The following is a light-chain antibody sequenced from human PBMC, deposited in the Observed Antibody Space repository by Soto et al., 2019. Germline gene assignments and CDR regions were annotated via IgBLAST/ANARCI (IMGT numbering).Light chain of an antibody. J-gene: IGLJ1*01. CDR3: AAWDSILSGRYV. Sequence: QSVLTQPPSASGTPGQRVTISCSGSSSNIGSNTVNWYQHLPGTSPKLLIYTNNQRPSGVPDRFSGSKSGTSASLAISGLQSEDEADYYCAAWDSILSGRYVFGTGTKVTVL. CDR2: TNN. CDR1: SSNIGSNT. V-gene: IGLV1-44*01.